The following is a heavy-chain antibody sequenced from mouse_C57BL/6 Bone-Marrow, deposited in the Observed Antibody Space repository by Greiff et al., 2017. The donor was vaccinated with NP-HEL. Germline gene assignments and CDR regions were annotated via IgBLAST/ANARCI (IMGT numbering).Heavy chain of an antibody. J-gene: IGHJ4*01. D-gene: IGHD1-1*01. CDR3: TTVEATGNYAMDD. CDR2: IRLKSDNSAS. CDR1: GFTFSNYW. Sequence: EVMLVESGGGLVQPGGSMKLSCVASGFTFSNYWMNWVRQSPEQGLEWVAQIRLKSDNSASHYAVTVKGRFTISRDDSKSSDYLQMNNLRAEDTGIYYCTTVEATGNYAMDDWGQGTSVTVSS. V-gene: IGHV6-3*01.